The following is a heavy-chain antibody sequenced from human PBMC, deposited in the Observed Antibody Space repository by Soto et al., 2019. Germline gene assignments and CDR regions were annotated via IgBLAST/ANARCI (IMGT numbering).Heavy chain of an antibody. CDR3: TRDAPGERPYYFYYCGMDV. Sequence: QLVESGGGLIQPGESLKLSCAASGLSVSTNFMSWVRQAPGKGLEWLAVIYSGGKTFYADSVKGRFTISKDNSKNTLSLQMNSLRAEDTAVYYCTRDAPGERPYYFYYCGMDVWGQGTTVTVSS. V-gene: IGHV3-53*01. CDR1: GLSVSTNF. CDR2: IYSGGKT. J-gene: IGHJ6*02.